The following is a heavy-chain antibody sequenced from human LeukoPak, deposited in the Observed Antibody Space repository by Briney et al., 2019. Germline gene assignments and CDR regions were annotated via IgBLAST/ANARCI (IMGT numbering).Heavy chain of an antibody. D-gene: IGHD5-24*01. J-gene: IGHJ5*02. CDR3: ARGGRRRDGYNYPNWFDP. CDR1: GGSISGFY. Sequence: SETLSLTCTVSGGSISGFYWSWIRQPPGKGLEWIGYIYYSGDSNYNPSLKSRVTMSLDTSKNQLSLRLSSVTAADTAVYYCARGGRRRDGYNYPNWFDPWGQGTLVTVSS. V-gene: IGHV4-59*08. CDR2: IYYSGDS.